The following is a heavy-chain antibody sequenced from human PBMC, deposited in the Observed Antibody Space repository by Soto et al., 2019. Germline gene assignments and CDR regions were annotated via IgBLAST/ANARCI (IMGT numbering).Heavy chain of an antibody. CDR3: AREGIVVVPAARDAFDI. D-gene: IGHD2-2*01. CDR2: INPNGGST. Sequence: ASVKVSCKAPGDTFTSYYMHWVRQAPGHGLEWMGVINPNGGSTRFAQKFQGRVTMTSDTSTSTVYMELRGLTSEDTAVYYCAREGIVVVPAARDAFDIWGQGTMVTVSS. V-gene: IGHV1-46*01. J-gene: IGHJ3*02. CDR1: GDTFTSYY.